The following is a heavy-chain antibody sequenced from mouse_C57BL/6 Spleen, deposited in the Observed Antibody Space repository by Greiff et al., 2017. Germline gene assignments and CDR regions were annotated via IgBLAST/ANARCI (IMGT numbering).Heavy chain of an antibody. CDR1: GYTFTDYY. CDR3: ARSDYYFDY. CDR2: INPNNGGT. J-gene: IGHJ2*01. Sequence: EVQLQQSGPELVKPGASVKISCKASGYTFTDYYMNWVKQSHGKSLEWIGDINPNNGGTSYNQKFKGKATLTVDKSSSTAYMELRSLTSEDSAVYYCARSDYYFDYWGQGTTRTVSS. V-gene: IGHV1-26*01.